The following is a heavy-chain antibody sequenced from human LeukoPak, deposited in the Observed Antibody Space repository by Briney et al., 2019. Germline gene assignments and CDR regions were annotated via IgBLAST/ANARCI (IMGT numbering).Heavy chain of an antibody. Sequence: PRGSLRLSCAASGFTVSSNYMSWVRQAPGKGLEWVSVFYSGGITYYADSVKGRFIISRDSSKNTLYLQMNNLRAEDTAMYFCARTSAVMKPFDYWGQGTLVTVSS. V-gene: IGHV3-53*01. CDR1: GFTVSSNY. CDR2: FYSGGIT. J-gene: IGHJ4*02. CDR3: ARTSAVMKPFDY. D-gene: IGHD2-21*01.